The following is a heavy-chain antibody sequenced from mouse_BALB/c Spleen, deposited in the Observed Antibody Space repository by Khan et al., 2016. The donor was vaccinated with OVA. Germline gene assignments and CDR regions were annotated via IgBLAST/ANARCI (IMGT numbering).Heavy chain of an antibody. J-gene: IGHJ3*01. D-gene: IGHD1-1*01. CDR1: GYIFTSYW. CDR2: IYPGTGST. CDR3: AREDGITAAWFAY. V-gene: IGHV1-76*01. Sequence: QVQLKEPGAELVRLGASVKLSCKTSGYIFTSYWIHWVKQRSGQGLEWIARIYPGTGSTYYNELLKVKATLNADKSSSTPYMQLSSRKSEASAVSFCAREDGITAAWFAYWGQGTLVTVS.